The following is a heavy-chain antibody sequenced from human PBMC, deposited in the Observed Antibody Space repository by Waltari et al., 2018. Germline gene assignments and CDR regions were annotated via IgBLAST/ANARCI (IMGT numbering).Heavy chain of an antibody. CDR3: ARDRVTGSSGAFNV. CDR1: GFSLSSVSY. J-gene: IGHJ3*01. Sequence: QVQLRESGPGLVKPSETLSLSCAVSGFSLSSVSYWGWIRQPPGKGLEWIGSIYDIGNNYYNPSPKSRVTMSIDTSKNQFSLRVNSATAADTAVYYCARDRVTGSSGAFNVWGQGTMVTVSS. CDR2: IYDIGNN. D-gene: IGHD6-6*01. V-gene: IGHV4-38-2*02.